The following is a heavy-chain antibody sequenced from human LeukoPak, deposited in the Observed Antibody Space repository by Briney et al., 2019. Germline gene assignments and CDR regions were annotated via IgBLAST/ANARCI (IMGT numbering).Heavy chain of an antibody. CDR2: ISGSGGRA. D-gene: IGHD1-1*01. Sequence: GGSLRLSCAASGFTFSSYSMSWVRQAPGKGLEWVSIISGSGGRADYADSVEGRFTISRDNAMNTLSLQMNSLTAGDTAIYYCAKNPKLEGWIYFESWGQGILVTVSS. CDR1: GFTFSSYS. V-gene: IGHV3-23*01. J-gene: IGHJ4*02. CDR3: AKNPKLEGWIYFES.